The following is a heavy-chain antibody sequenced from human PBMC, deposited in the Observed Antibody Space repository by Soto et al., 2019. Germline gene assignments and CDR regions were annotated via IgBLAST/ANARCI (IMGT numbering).Heavy chain of an antibody. V-gene: IGHV1-2*04. Sequence: ASVKVSCKASGYTFTGYYMHWVRQAPGQGLEWMGWINPNSGGTNYAQKFQGWVTMNRDTSISTAYMELSRLSFDDTAVFSCARVGFCSSTSGQNTGVFDYGGQETLVTVSS. CDR1: GYTFTGYY. D-gene: IGHD2-2*03. J-gene: IGHJ4*02. CDR3: ARVGFCSSTSGQNTGVFDY. CDR2: INPNSGGT.